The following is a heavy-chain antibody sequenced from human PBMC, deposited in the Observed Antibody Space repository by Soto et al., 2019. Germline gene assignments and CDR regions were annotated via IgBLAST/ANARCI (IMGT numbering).Heavy chain of an antibody. CDR3: ARVPGP. J-gene: IGHJ5*02. CDR1: GVSISSGGYS. Sequence: SETLSLTCAVSGVSISSGGYSWSWIRQPPGKGLEWIGYIYHSGSTYYNPSLKSRVTISVDRSKNLFSLKLSSVTAADTAVYYCARVPGPWGQGSLVTVSS. V-gene: IGHV4-30-2*01. CDR2: IYHSGST.